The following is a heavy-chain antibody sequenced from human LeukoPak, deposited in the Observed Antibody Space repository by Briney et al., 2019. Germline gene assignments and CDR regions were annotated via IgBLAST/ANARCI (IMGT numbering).Heavy chain of an antibody. CDR3: ASSPHITIFGVVISYYYMDV. Sequence: SETLSLTCTVSGGSISSYYWSWLRQPPGKGLEWIGYIYYSGSTNYNPSLKSRVTISVDTSKNQFSLKLSSVTAADTAVYYCASSPHITIFGVVISYYYMDVWGKGTTVTVSS. V-gene: IGHV4-59*01. CDR1: GGSISSYY. J-gene: IGHJ6*03. CDR2: IYYSGST. D-gene: IGHD3-3*01.